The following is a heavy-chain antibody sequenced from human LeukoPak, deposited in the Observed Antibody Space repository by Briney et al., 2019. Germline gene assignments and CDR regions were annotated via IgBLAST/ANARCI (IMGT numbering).Heavy chain of an antibody. CDR2: IYHNGRT. V-gene: IGHV4-4*02. CDR1: GFTFTSYW. J-gene: IGHJ4*02. CDR3: ARVTASSGYYWDFDY. D-gene: IGHD3-22*01. Sequence: PGGSLRLSCAASGFTFTSYWMTWVRQAPGKGLEWIGEIYHNGRTNYNPSLKSRVTISVDKSNNHFSLKLSSLTAADTAVYYCARVTASSGYYWDFDYWGQGTLVTVSS.